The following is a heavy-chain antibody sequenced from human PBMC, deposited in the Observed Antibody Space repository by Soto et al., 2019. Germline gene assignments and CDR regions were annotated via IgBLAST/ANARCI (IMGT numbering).Heavy chain of an antibody. J-gene: IGHJ4*02. V-gene: IGHV1-69*04. D-gene: IGHD3-9*01. CDR3: ARDKEGYDILTGYRTQPFDY. CDR1: GGTFSSYT. Sequence: SVKVSCKASGGTFSSYTISWVRQAPGQGLEWMGRIIPILGIANYAQKFQGRVTITADKSTSTAYMELSSLRSEDTAVYYCARDKEGYDILTGYRTQPFDYWGQGTLVTVSS. CDR2: IIPILGIA.